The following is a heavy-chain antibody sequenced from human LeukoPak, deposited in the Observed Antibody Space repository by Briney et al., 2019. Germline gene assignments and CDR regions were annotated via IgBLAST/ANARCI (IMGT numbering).Heavy chain of an antibody. CDR1: GFTFSNYA. CDR3: ARDMGKDYGDYYFDY. J-gene: IGHJ4*02. D-gene: IGHD4-17*01. V-gene: IGHV3-23*01. Sequence: GGSLRLSCAASGFTFSNYAMTWVRQAPGKGLEWVSGISGSGGSTFYADSVKGRFTISRDNSKNTLYLQMNSLRAEDTAVYYCARDMGKDYGDYYFDYWGQGTLVTVSS. CDR2: ISGSGGST.